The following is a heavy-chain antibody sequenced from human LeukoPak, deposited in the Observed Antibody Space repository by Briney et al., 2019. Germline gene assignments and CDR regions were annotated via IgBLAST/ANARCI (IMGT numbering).Heavy chain of an antibody. D-gene: IGHD5-24*01. CDR3: AKDGRATTGGYYQH. Sequence: QPGGSLRLSCADSGFTFDDYTMHWVRQAPGKGLEWVSLISWDGGSTYYADSVKGRFTISRDNSKNSLYLQMNSLRTEDTALYYCAKDGRATTGGYYQHWGQGTLVTVSS. CDR1: GFTFDDYT. CDR2: ISWDGGST. J-gene: IGHJ1*01. V-gene: IGHV3-43*01.